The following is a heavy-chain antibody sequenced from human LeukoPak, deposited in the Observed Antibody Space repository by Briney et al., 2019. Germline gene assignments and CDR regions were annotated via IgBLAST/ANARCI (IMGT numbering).Heavy chain of an antibody. Sequence: PGGSLRLSCAASGFTFSSYSMNWLRQPPGKGLEWVSSISSSSSYIYYADSVKGRFTISRDNAKNSLYLQMNSLRADDTAVYYCVRAAPGDCSSTSCSLFDSWGQGTLVTVSS. CDR1: GFTFSSYS. V-gene: IGHV3-21*04. D-gene: IGHD2-2*01. CDR2: ISSSSSYI. CDR3: VRAAPGDCSSTSCSLFDS. J-gene: IGHJ4*02.